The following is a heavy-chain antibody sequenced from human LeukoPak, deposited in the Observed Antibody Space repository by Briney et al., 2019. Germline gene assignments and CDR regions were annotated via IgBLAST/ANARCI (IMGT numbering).Heavy chain of an antibody. CDR3: ARAMLRGANSPLDI. Sequence: GESLKISCKASGYNFTTYWIAWVRQMPGKGLEWMGIIYPGESDTRYSPSFQGQVTISADKSNSTAYLQWGSLKASDTAMYYCARAMLRGANSPLDIWGQGTMVTVSS. CDR2: IYPGESDT. CDR1: GYNFTTYW. J-gene: IGHJ3*02. D-gene: IGHD3-10*01. V-gene: IGHV5-51*01.